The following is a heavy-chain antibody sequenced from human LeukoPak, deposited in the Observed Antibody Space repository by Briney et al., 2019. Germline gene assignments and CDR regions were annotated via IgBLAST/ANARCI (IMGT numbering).Heavy chain of an antibody. CDR2: INPNSGGT. CDR3: ARVLVWAGPYYFDY. V-gene: IGHV1-2*02. J-gene: IGHJ4*02. D-gene: IGHD6-19*01. CDR1: GYTFTGYY. Sequence: ASVKVSCKASGYTFTGYYMHWVRQAPGQGPEWMGWINPNSGGTNCAQKFQGRVTMTRDTSISTAYMELSRLRSDDTAVYYCARVLVWAGPYYFDYWGQGTLVTVSS.